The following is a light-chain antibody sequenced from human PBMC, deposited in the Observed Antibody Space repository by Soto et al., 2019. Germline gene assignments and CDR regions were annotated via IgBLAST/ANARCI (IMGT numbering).Light chain of an antibody. CDR1: QSLLHSDGYNY. CDR2: LGS. CDR3: MQALQTPLT. J-gene: IGKJ4*01. V-gene: IGKV2-28*01. Sequence: DIVMTQSPVSLPVTPGEPASITCRSSQSLLHSDGYNYLDWYLQKPGQSPQLLIYLGSNRASGVPDRLSGSGSGPDFTLKISRVEAEDVGVYYCMQALQTPLTFGGGTKVEIK.